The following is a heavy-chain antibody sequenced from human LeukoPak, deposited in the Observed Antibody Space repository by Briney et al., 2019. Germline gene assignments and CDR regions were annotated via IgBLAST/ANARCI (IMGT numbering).Heavy chain of an antibody. V-gene: IGHV3-48*01. CDR3: ARLPVVPAAIIYYYYYYMDV. CDR1: GFTFSSYS. Sequence: PGGSLRLSCAASGFTFSSYSMNWVRQAPGKGLEWVSYISSSSSTMYYADSVKGRFTISRDNGKNSLYLQMNSLRAEDTAVYYCARLPVVPAAIIYYYYYYMDVWGKGTTVTVSS. D-gene: IGHD2-2*01. CDR2: ISSSSSTM. J-gene: IGHJ6*03.